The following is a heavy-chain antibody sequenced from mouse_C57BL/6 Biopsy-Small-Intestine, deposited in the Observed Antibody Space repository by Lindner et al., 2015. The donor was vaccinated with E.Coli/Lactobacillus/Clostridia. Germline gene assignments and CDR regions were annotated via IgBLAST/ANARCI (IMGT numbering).Heavy chain of an antibody. Sequence: VQLQESGGGLVQPKGSLKLSCAASGFSFNTYATNWVRQAPGKGLEWVARIRSKSNNYATYYADSVKDRFTISRDDSESMLYLQMNNLKTEDTAMYYCVRQDLSYYAMDYWGQGTSVTVSS. J-gene: IGHJ4*01. CDR3: VRQDLSYYAMDY. D-gene: IGHD1-1*01. CDR1: GFSFNTYA. CDR2: IRSKSNNYAT. V-gene: IGHV10-1*01.